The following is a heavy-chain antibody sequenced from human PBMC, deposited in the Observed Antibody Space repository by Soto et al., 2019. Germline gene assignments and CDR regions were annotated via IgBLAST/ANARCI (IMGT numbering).Heavy chain of an antibody. CDR2: INSDGSST. J-gene: IGHJ4*02. Sequence: EVQLVESGGGLVQPGGSLRLSCAASGFTFSSYWMHWVRQAPGKGLVWVSRINSDGSSTSYADSVKGRFTISRDNAKNTLYLQMNSLRDEDTAVYYCARYWGVSAGKGGVDYWGQGTLVTVSS. CDR1: GFTFSSYW. CDR3: ARYWGVSAGKGGVDY. V-gene: IGHV3-74*01. D-gene: IGHD6-13*01.